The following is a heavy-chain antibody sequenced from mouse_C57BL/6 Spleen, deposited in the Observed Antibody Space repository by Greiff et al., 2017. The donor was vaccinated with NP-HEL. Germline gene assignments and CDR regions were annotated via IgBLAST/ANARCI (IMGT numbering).Heavy chain of an antibody. Sequence: EVQLQESGGGLVQPKGSLKLSCAASGFSFNTYAMNWVRQAPGKGLEWVARIRSKSNNYATYYADSVKDRFTISRDDSESMLYLQMNNLKTEDTAMYYCVRYGSSYGYFDVWGTGTTVTVSS. D-gene: IGHD1-1*01. CDR2: IRSKSNNYAT. J-gene: IGHJ1*03. CDR1: GFSFNTYA. V-gene: IGHV10-1*01. CDR3: VRYGSSYGYFDV.